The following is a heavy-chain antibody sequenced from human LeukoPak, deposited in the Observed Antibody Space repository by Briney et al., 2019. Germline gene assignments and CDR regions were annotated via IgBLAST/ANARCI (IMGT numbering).Heavy chain of an antibody. V-gene: IGHV1-18*01. CDR1: GYTFTSYD. J-gene: IGHJ4*02. CDR3: ARVDSTIFGVGKEDY. CDR2: ISAYNGNT. D-gene: IGHD3-3*01. Sequence: ASVKVSCKASGYTFTSYDINWVRQAPGQGLEWMGWISAYNGNTNYAQKLQGRVTMTTDTSTSTAYMELRSLRSDDTAVYYCARVDSTIFGVGKEDYWGQGTLVTVSS.